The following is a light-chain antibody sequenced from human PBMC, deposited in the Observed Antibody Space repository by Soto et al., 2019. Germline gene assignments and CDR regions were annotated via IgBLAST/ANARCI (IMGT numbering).Light chain of an antibody. V-gene: IGKV1-5*03. J-gene: IGKJ1*01. CDR2: KAS. CDR1: QSINSW. CDR3: HQYNSYWT. Sequence: DINMTQSPFTLSASVGGRVSITCRASQSINSWWAWYQQKPGKGPKLLIYKASSLESGVPSMFSGSGSGKEFTLTSSSLPPDEFATYYCHQYNSYWTFGQGTKVDIK.